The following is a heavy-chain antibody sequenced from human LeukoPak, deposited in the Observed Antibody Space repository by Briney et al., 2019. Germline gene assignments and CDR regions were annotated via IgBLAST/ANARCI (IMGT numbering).Heavy chain of an antibody. CDR3: ARVGTTNYYFYYMDV. CDR1: GFTFSSYS. Sequence: GGSLRLSCAASGFTFSSYSMNWVRQAPGKGLEWVSYVSSSGGTIYYADSVKGRFTISRDNAKNSLYLQMNSLRAEDTAVYYCARVGTTNYYFYYMDVWGKGTTVTVSS. J-gene: IGHJ6*03. CDR2: VSSSGGTI. V-gene: IGHV3-48*04. D-gene: IGHD2-2*01.